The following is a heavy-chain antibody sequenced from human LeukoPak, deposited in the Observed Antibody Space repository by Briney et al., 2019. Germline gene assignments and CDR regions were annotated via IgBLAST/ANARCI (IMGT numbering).Heavy chain of an antibody. CDR1: GDSISSSRYY. D-gene: IGHD3-10*01. CDR3: ARDSGTTGEVKFDP. Sequence: KASETLSLTCTVSGDSISSSRYYWGWIRQPPGKGLEWIGSASYSGSPYYNPSLKSRVITSVDTSKNQFSLRLSSVTATDTAMYYCARDSGTTGEVKFDPWGQGTLVTVSS. V-gene: IGHV4-39*02. J-gene: IGHJ5*02. CDR2: ASYSGSP.